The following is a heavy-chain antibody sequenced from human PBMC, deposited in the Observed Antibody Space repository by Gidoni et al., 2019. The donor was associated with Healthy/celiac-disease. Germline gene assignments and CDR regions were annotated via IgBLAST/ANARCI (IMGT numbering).Heavy chain of an antibody. D-gene: IGHD1-26*01. CDR3: ARGHSGVGATTLDAFDI. CDR2: INHSGST. Sequence: QVQLQQWGAGLLKPSETLSLTCAVYGGSFSGYYWSWIRQPPGKGLEWIGEINHSGSTNYNPSLKSRVTISVDTSKNQFSLKLSSVTAADTAVYYCARGHSGVGATTLDAFDIWGQGTMVTVSS. V-gene: IGHV4-34*01. J-gene: IGHJ3*02. CDR1: GGSFSGYY.